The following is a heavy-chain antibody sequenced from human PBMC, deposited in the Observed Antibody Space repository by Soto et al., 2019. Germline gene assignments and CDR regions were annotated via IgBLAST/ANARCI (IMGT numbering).Heavy chain of an antibody. Sequence: PGGSMRLSCAASGFTVNDYYMTWIRQAPGKGLEWVSYIGSGGGSIYYADSVKGRFTISSDNAKSSLYLQMNSLRTEDTAVYYCARRRDFLDYWGQGTLVTVSS. V-gene: IGHV3-11*01. CDR3: ARRRDFLDY. CDR1: GFTVNDYY. J-gene: IGHJ4*02. D-gene: IGHD3-3*01. CDR2: IGSGGGSI.